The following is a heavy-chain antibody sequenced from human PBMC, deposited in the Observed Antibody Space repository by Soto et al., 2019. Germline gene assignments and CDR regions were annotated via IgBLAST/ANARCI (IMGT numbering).Heavy chain of an antibody. Sequence: QVQLQESGPGLVKPSETLSLTCTVSGGSISSYYWSWIRQPPGKGLEWIGYIYYSGSTNYNPSLKSRVTISVDTSKNQFSLKLSSVTAADTAVYYCARGITMVRGVIVYYYGMDVWGQGTTVTVSS. J-gene: IGHJ6*02. D-gene: IGHD3-10*01. CDR3: ARGITMVRGVIVYYYGMDV. CDR2: IYYSGST. CDR1: GGSISSYY. V-gene: IGHV4-59*01.